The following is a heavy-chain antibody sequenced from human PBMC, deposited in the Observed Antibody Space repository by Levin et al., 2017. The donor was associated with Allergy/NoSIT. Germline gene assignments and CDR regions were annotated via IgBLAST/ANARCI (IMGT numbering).Heavy chain of an antibody. J-gene: IGHJ4*02. Sequence: GGSLRLSCAASGFTFSNYDMHWVRQATGKGLEWVSAIGTLSDTTYPDSVKGRFTISRENAKNSLYLQMNSLTAGDTGVYYCVRQIVNTGGIDPHFDFWGQGTLVTVSS. CDR1: GFTFSNYD. V-gene: IGHV3-13*01. CDR3: VRQIVNTGGIDPHFDF. D-gene: IGHD1-1*01. CDR2: IGTLSDT.